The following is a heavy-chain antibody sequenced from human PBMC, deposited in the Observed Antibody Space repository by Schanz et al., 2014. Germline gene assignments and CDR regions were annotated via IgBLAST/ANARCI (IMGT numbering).Heavy chain of an antibody. Sequence: QLQLQESGPGLVKPSETLSLTCTVSGGSIRGYYCSWIRQPPGKGLEWIGYVHSSGSTNYNSSLKGRVTISVDTPKTQFPLKLSSVPAADTAVYYCARHLPGGYNNHGWFDPWGQGTLVTVSS. CDR2: VHSSGST. V-gene: IGHV4-59*08. J-gene: IGHJ5*02. CDR1: GGSIRGYY. CDR3: ARHLPGGYNNHGWFDP. D-gene: IGHD4-4*01.